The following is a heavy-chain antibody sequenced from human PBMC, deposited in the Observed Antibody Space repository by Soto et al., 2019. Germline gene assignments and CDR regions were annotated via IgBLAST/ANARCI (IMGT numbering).Heavy chain of an antibody. J-gene: IGHJ6*02. D-gene: IGHD6-13*01. CDR3: ARDRSSTWRNAMDV. Sequence: KFQGRVTITADKSTSTAYMELTSLRHEDTAVYYCARDRSSTWRNAMDVWGQGTTLTVSS. V-gene: IGHV1-69*04.